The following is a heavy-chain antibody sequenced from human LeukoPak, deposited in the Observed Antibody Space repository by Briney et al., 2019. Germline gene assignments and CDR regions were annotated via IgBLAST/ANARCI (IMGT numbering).Heavy chain of an antibody. Sequence: ASVKVSCKTSNYIFTNYGITWMRQAPGQGPEWLGWISTYNDNTYYPQKFQGRVTMYTDSSTSTAYMELMSLTSDDTAVYYCARSNSGSYYHFDYWGQGILVTVSS. D-gene: IGHD1-26*01. CDR1: NYIFTNYG. V-gene: IGHV1-18*01. CDR2: ISTYNDNT. CDR3: ARSNSGSYYHFDY. J-gene: IGHJ4*02.